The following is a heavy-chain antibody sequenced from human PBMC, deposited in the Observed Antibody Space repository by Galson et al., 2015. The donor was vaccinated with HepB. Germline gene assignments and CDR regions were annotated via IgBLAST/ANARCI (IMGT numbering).Heavy chain of an antibody. CDR2: ISYDGSNK. Sequence: SLRLSCAASGFTFSSYGMHWVRQAPGKGLEWVAVISYDGSNKYYADSVKGRFTISRDNSKNTLYLQMNSLRAEDTAVYYCAKGDGYSSSWYYTALLRGYFDYWGQGTLVTVSS. CDR1: GFTFSSYG. CDR3: AKGDGYSSSWYYTALLRGYFDY. D-gene: IGHD6-13*01. J-gene: IGHJ4*02. V-gene: IGHV3-30*18.